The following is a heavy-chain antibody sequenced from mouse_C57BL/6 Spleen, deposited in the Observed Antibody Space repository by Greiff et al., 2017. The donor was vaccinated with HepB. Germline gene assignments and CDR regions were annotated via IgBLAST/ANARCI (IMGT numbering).Heavy chain of an antibody. V-gene: IGHV3-1*01. CDR2: ISYSGST. J-gene: IGHJ3*01. CDR1: GYSITSGYD. CDR3: ARDGYYGGFAY. D-gene: IGHD2-3*01. Sequence: EVQGVESGPGMVKPSQSLSLTCTVTGYSITSGYDWHWIRHFPGNKLEWMGYISYSGSTNYNPSLKSRISITHDTSKNHFFLKLNSVTTEDTATYYCARDGYYGGFAYWGQGTLVTVSA.